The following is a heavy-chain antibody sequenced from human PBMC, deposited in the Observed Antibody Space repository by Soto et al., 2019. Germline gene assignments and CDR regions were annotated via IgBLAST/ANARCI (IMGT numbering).Heavy chain of an antibody. D-gene: IGHD4-4*01. CDR2: IYYSGST. CDR3: ASLPFTSYDYRNSYYYMDV. Sequence: SETLSLTCTVSGGSISSYYWSWIRQPPGKGLEWIGYIYYSGSTNYNPSLKSRVTISVDTSKNQFSLKLSSVTAADTAVYYCASLPFTSYDYRNSYYYMDVWGKGSTVTVSS. J-gene: IGHJ6*03. V-gene: IGHV4-59*08. CDR1: GGSISSYY.